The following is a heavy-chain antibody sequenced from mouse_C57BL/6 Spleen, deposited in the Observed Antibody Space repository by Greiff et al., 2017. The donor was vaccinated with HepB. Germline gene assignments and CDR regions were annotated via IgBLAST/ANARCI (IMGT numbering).Heavy chain of an antibody. Sequence: VKLQQPGTELVKPGASVKLSCKASGYTFTSYWMHWVKQRPGQGLEWIGNINPSNGGTNYNEKLKSKATLTVDKSSSTAYMQLSSLTSEDSAVYYCARSLRRDRYYAMDYWGQGTSVTVSS. CDR2: INPSNGGT. CDR1: GYTFTSYW. D-gene: IGHD2-12*01. V-gene: IGHV1-53*01. J-gene: IGHJ4*01. CDR3: ARSLRRDRYYAMDY.